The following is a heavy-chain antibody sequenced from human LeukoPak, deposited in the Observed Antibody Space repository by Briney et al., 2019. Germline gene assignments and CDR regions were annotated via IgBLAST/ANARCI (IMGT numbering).Heavy chain of an antibody. V-gene: IGHV3-23*01. Sequence: PGGSLRLSCAASGFTFSSYAMTWVRQAPGKGLEWVSTISGSGGSTYYAGSVKGRFTISRDNSKNTLYLQMNSLRAEDTAVYYCAKAKNPTGDPFDYWGQGTLVTVSS. CDR3: AKAKNPTGDPFDY. CDR2: ISGSGGST. J-gene: IGHJ4*02. D-gene: IGHD7-27*01. CDR1: GFTFSSYA.